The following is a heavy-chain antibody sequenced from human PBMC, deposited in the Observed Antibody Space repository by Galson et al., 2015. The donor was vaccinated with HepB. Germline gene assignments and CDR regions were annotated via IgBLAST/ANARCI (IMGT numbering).Heavy chain of an antibody. Sequence: SLRLSCAASGFTFSSYAMSWVRQAPGKGLEWVSAISGSGGSTYYADSVKGRFTISRDNSKNTLYLQMNSLRAEDTALYYCARCWDKNSGSYAPFDYWGQGTLVTVSS. CDR2: ISGSGGST. V-gene: IGHV3-23*01. J-gene: IGHJ4*02. CDR3: ARCWDKNSGSYAPFDY. D-gene: IGHD1-26*01. CDR1: GFTFSSYA.